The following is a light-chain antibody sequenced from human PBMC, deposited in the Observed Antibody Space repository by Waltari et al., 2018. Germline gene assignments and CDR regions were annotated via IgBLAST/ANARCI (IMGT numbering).Light chain of an antibody. Sequence: DIQMTQSPSSLSASVGDRVTITCRASEYITDNLVWYQQKSGETPKVLIYEASSLQSGIPSRFSGSGSGTDFTLTISSLQSEDFATYYCQHYHAVPLTFGGGTKVELK. CDR3: QHYHAVPLT. CDR1: EYITDN. V-gene: IGKV1-27*01. J-gene: IGKJ4*01. CDR2: EAS.